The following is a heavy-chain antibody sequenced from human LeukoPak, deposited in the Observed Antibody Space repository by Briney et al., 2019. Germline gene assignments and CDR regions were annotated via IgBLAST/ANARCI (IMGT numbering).Heavy chain of an antibody. CDR3: ARIFIAADGDNWFDP. V-gene: IGHV1-18*01. CDR2: ISAYNGNT. D-gene: IGHD6-13*01. Sequence: ASVTVSFKASGYTFTIYGISWVRQAPGQGLEWMGWISAYNGNTNYAQKLQGRVTMTTDTSTSTAYLELRSLRSDDTAVYYCARIFIAADGDNWFDPWGQGTLVTVSS. CDR1: GYTFTIYG. J-gene: IGHJ5*02.